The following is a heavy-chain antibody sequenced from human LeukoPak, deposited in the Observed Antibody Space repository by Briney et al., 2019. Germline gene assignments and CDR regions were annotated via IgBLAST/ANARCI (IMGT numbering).Heavy chain of an antibody. Sequence: SLRLSCAASGFTFDDYAMHWVRQAPGKGLEWVSGISWNSGSIGYADSVKGRFTISRDNAKNSLYLQMNSLRAEDTALYYCARGSPPHYGMDVWGQGTTVTVSS. CDR1: GFTFDDYA. CDR3: ARGSPPHYGMDV. V-gene: IGHV3-9*01. J-gene: IGHJ6*02. CDR2: ISWNSGSI. D-gene: IGHD3-10*01.